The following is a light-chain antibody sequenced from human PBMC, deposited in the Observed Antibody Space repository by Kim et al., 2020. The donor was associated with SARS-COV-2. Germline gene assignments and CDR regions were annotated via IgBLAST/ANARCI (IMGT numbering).Light chain of an antibody. CDR2: GAS. V-gene: IGKV3-15*01. CDR1: QRISRN. J-gene: IGKJ4*01. Sequence: VSPGEGAPLSCRVSQRISRNLAWYQQRPGQAPGLLIYGASTRATGVPVRFSGSGSETEFTLTISSLQSEDFAVYYCQQYDSWPLTFGGGTKLEI. CDR3: QQYDSWPLT.